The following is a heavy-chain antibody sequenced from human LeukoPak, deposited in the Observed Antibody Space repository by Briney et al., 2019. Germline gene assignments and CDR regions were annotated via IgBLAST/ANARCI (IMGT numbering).Heavy chain of an antibody. CDR3: ARVLRQTAAGGYDAFDI. D-gene: IGHD6-13*01. CDR1: GGSISSYY. J-gene: IGHJ3*02. CDR2: IYYSGST. V-gene: IGHV4-59*01. Sequence: PSETLSLTCTISGGSISSYYWSWIRQPPGKGLEGIGYIYYSGSTNYNPSLKSRVTISVDTSKNQFSLKLSSVTAADTAVYYCARVLRQTAAGGYDAFDIWGQGTMVTVSS.